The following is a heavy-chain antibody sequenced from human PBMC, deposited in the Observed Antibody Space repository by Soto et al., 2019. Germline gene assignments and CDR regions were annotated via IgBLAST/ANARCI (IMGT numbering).Heavy chain of an antibody. CDR2: IIPIFGTA. J-gene: IGHJ6*02. D-gene: IGHD2-2*01. CDR1: GGTFSSYA. V-gene: IGHV1-69*12. Sequence: QVQLVQYGAEVKKPGSSVKVSCKASGGTFSSYAISWVRQAPGQGLEWMGGIIPIFGTANYAQKFQGRVTITDDETTRSAYMELSSLRSEYTAVYYCARHVPAAGYYYGMDVWGQGTTVPVSS. CDR3: ARHVPAAGYYYGMDV.